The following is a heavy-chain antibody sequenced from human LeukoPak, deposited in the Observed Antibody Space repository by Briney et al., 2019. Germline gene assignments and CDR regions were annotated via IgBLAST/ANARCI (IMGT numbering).Heavy chain of an antibody. CDR1: GFTVSSNY. V-gene: IGHV3-66*01. Sequence: GGSLRLSCAASGFTVSSNYMSWVRQAPGKGLEWVSVIYSGGSTYYADSVKGRFTISRDNSKNTLYLKMKSLRAEDTAVYYCARDRDIVANYGMDVWGQGTTVTVSS. CDR3: ARDRDIVANYGMDV. J-gene: IGHJ6*02. CDR2: IYSGGST. D-gene: IGHD5-12*01.